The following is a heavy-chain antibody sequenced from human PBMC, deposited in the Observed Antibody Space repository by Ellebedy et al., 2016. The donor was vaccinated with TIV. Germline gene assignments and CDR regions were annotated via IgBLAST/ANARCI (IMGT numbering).Heavy chain of an antibody. D-gene: IGHD3-9*01. CDR2: IGPRSDYT. CDR3: AKELVSRDSLTFDY. V-gene: IGHV3-23*01. CDR1: GFTFRNYA. J-gene: IGHJ4*02. Sequence: GESLKISCEASGFTFRNYAMAWVRQAPGQGLEWVSAIGPRSDYTFYADYGKGRITISRDNSENTLFLQMHSLRGEDTAVYYCAKELVSRDSLTFDYWGQGGLVTVSS.